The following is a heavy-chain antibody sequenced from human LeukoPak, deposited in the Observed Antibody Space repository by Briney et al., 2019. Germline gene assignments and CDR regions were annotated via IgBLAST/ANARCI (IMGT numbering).Heavy chain of an antibody. J-gene: IGHJ4*02. D-gene: IGHD6-6*01. V-gene: IGHV1-46*01. Sequence: ASVKVSCKASGYTFTSYFMHWVRQAPGQGLEWMGIINPSGGSTSYAQKFQGRVTTTRGTSTSTVYMELSSLRSEDTAVYYCAGTAGRTFDYWGQGTLVTVSS. CDR2: INPSGGST. CDR3: AGTAGRTFDY. CDR1: GYTFTSYF.